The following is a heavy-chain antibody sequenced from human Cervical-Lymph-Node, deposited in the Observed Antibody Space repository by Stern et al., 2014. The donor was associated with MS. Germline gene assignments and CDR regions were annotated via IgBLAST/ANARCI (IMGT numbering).Heavy chain of an antibody. J-gene: IGHJ4*02. Sequence: QVTLKESGPVLVKPTETLMLTCTVSGFSLSNARMGVSWIRQPPGKALEWLAHLFSNGEKAYSTSLKSRLTISKYTSKSQVVLTMTNMDPVDTATYFCARILYDGAYRGDYWGQGTLVTVSS. D-gene: IGHD3-10*01. CDR2: LFSNGEK. CDR3: ARILYDGAYRGDY. CDR1: GFSLSNARMG. V-gene: IGHV2-26*01.